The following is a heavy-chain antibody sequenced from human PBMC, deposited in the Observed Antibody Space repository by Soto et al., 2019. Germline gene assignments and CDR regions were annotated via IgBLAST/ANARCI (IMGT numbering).Heavy chain of an antibody. D-gene: IGHD1-1*01. CDR2: MSHSGGT. J-gene: IGHJ3*02. V-gene: IGHV4-34*01. CDR1: GGFVSSGSYY. CDR3: ARVERGTATTVVDAFDI. Sequence: QVQLQQWGAGLLKPSETLSLTCAVYGGFVSSGSYYWSWIRQPPGKGLEWIGEMSHSGGTHFNPSLKSRVTISVDTSKNKFSLKISSVTAADTALYYCARVERGTATTVVDAFDIWGPGTMVTVSS.